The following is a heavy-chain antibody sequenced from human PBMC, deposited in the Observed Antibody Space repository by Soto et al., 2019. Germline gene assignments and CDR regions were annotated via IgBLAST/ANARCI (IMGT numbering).Heavy chain of an antibody. Sequence: QVQLVQSGAEVKKPGSSVKVSCKASGGTFSSYAISWVRQAPGQGLEWMGGIIPIFGTANYAQKFQGRVTITADESTSTAYMELSSLRSAETAVYYCARGPSPLAVEPGYFDYWGQETLVTVSS. CDR2: IIPIFGTA. D-gene: IGHD6-19*01. CDR3: ARGPSPLAVEPGYFDY. CDR1: GGTFSSYA. V-gene: IGHV1-69*01. J-gene: IGHJ4*02.